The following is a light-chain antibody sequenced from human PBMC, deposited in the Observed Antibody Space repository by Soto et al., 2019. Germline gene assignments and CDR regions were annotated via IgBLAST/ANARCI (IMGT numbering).Light chain of an antibody. Sequence: DIQMTQSPSTLSASVGDRVTITCRASQSISNWLAWYQQKPGKAPKVLMYDASNLESGVPSRFSGSGSGTEFTLTIRSLQPDDFATYYCQQYYGPLYSFGQGTKLEI. CDR1: QSISNW. V-gene: IGKV1-5*01. CDR2: DAS. J-gene: IGKJ2*01. CDR3: QQYYGPLYS.